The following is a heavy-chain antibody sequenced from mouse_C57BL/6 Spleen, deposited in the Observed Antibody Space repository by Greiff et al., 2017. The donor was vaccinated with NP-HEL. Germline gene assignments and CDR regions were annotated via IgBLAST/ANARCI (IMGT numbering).Heavy chain of an antibody. D-gene: IGHD1-1*01. J-gene: IGHJ4*01. Sequence: VQLQQPGAELVMPGASVKLSCKASGYTFTSYWMHWVKQRPGQGLEWIGEIDPSDSYTNYNQKFKGKSTLTVDKSSSTAYMQLSSLTSEDSAVYYCARRDYYGSSDYYAMDYWGQGTSVTVSS. V-gene: IGHV1-69*01. CDR1: GYTFTSYW. CDR3: ARRDYYGSSDYYAMDY. CDR2: IDPSDSYT.